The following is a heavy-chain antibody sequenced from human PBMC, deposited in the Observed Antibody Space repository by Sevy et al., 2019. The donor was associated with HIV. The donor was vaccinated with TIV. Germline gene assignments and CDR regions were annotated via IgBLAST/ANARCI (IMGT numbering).Heavy chain of an antibody. CDR3: AKVSSHPPRSFLLQNADGYFQH. V-gene: IGHV3-23*01. J-gene: IGHJ1*01. CDR2: ISGSGGST. Sequence: GGSLRLSCAASGFTFSKYSMSWVRQAPGKGLEWVSAISGSGGSTYYADSVKGRFTISRDNSKNTLYLQMNSLRAEDTAVYYCAKVSSHPPRSFLLQNADGYFQHWGQGTLVTVSS. D-gene: IGHD3-16*02. CDR1: GFTFSKYS.